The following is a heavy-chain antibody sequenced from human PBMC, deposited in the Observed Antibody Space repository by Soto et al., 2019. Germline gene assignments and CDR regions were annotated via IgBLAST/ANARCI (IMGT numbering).Heavy chain of an antibody. Sequence: QLQLVQSAAEVKKPGASVRVSCKAYGYPFIKYGISCIRQAPEQGLEWMGWIKVDSGYTNYAQKFQGRVTMTADTSSDTAFMELRSLRLDDTAVYLCATSYDTGFDPWGQGTLVSVSS. CDR3: ATSYDTGFDP. D-gene: IGHD3-9*01. CDR2: IKVDSGYT. J-gene: IGHJ5*02. V-gene: IGHV1-18*04. CDR1: GYPFIKYG.